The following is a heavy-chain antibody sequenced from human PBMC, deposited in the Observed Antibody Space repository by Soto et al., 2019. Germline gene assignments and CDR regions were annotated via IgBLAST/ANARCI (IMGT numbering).Heavy chain of an antibody. CDR2: IYYSGST. CDR1: GGSISSGGYY. CDR3: ARDHDYSNYYYYGMDV. D-gene: IGHD4-4*01. J-gene: IGHJ6*02. V-gene: IGHV4-31*03. Sequence: SETLSLTSTVSGGSISSGGYYWSWIRQHPGKGLEWIGYIYYSGSTYYNPSLKSRVTISVDTSKNQFSLKLSSVTAADTAVYYCARDHDYSNYYYYGMDVWGQGTTVTVSS.